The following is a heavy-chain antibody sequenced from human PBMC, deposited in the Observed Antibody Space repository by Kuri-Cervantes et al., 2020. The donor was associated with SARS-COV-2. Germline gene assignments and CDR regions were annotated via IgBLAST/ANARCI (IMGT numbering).Heavy chain of an antibody. Sequence: SETLSLTCAVYGGSFSGYYWSWIRQPPGKGLEWIGEISHNGTTNYNPSLKSRLTISVDTSKNQFSLKLSSVTAADTAVYYCARVQPLTIFGVVIIDAFDIWGQGTMVTVSS. CDR1: GGSFSGYY. V-gene: IGHV4-34*01. J-gene: IGHJ3*02. CDR3: ARVQPLTIFGVVIIDAFDI. CDR2: ISHNGTT. D-gene: IGHD3-3*01.